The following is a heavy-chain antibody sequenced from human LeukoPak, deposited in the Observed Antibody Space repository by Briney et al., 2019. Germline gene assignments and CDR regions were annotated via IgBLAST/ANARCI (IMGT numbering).Heavy chain of an antibody. V-gene: IGHV4-34*01. Sequence: SETLSLTCAVYGGSFSGYYWSWIRQPPGKGLEWIGEINHSGSTNYNPSLKSRVTISVDTSKNQFSLKLSSVTAADTAVYYCARVKSIAYYFDYWGQGTLVTVSS. CDR3: ARVKSIAYYFDY. CDR1: GGSFSGYY. J-gene: IGHJ4*02. CDR2: INHSGST. D-gene: IGHD2-15*01.